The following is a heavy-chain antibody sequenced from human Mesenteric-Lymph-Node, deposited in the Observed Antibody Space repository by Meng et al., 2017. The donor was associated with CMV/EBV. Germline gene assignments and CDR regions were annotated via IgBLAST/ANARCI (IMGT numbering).Heavy chain of an antibody. J-gene: IGHJ4*02. Sequence: GGSLRLSCAASGFSFSTYAMHWVRQAPGKGLEWVANINQDGSEKYYVDSVKGRFTISRDNARNSLFLQMNNLRDEDTAVYYCARLPITVIEYYFDYWGQGTLVTVSS. CDR2: INQDGSEK. D-gene: IGHD3-22*01. CDR3: ARLPITVIEYYFDY. CDR1: GFSFSTYA. V-gene: IGHV3-7*01.